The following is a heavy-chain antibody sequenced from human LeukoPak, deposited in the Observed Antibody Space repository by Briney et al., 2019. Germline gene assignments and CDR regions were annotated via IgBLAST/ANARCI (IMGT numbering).Heavy chain of an antibody. Sequence: SETLSLTCTVSGGSSSNYYWRWIRQPPEKGLEWIGYIFYSGSTNYNPSLMSRVTISVDTSKNQFSLKLSSGAAADTAVYYCATYSIAVAFQHWGQGTLVTVSS. CDR3: ATYSIAVAFQH. CDR1: GGSSSNYY. D-gene: IGHD6-19*01. V-gene: IGHV4-59*01. CDR2: IFYSGST. J-gene: IGHJ1*01.